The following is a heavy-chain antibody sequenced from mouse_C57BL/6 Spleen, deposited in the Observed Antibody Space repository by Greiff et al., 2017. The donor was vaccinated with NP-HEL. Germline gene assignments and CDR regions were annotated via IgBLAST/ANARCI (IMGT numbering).Heavy chain of an antibody. Sequence: VNVVESGPGLVAPSQSLSITCTVSGFSLTSYGVDWVRQSPGKGLEWLGVIWGVGSTNYTSALKSRLSISKDNSKSQVFLKMNSLQTDDTAMYDCASLLLRPFAYWGQGTLVTVSA. V-gene: IGHV2-6*01. CDR3: ASLLLRPFAY. J-gene: IGHJ3*01. D-gene: IGHD1-2*01. CDR1: GFSLTSYG. CDR2: IWGVGST.